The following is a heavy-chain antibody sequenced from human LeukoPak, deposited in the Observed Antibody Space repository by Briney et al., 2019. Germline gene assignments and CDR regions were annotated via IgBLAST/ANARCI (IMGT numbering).Heavy chain of an antibody. V-gene: IGHV1-69*04. CDR1: GGTFSSYA. Sequence: SVKVSCKASGGTFSSYAISWVRQAPGQGLEWMGTIIPILGIANYAQKFQGRVTITADKSTSTAYMELSSLRSEDTAVYYCARDPGSYCSGGSCHGGFDYWGQGTLVTVSS. CDR3: ARDPGSYCSGGSCHGGFDY. D-gene: IGHD2-15*01. CDR2: IIPILGIA. J-gene: IGHJ4*02.